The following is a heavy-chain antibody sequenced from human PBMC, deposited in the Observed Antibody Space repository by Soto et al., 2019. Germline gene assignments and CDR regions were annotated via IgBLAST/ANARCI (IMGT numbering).Heavy chain of an antibody. V-gene: IGHV3-30*18. CDR2: ISYDGSNK. CDR1: GFTFSSYG. CDR3: AKDRRPNYYYGMDV. J-gene: IGHJ6*02. Sequence: QVQLVESGGGVVQPGRSLRLSCAASGFTFSSYGMHWVRQAPGKGLEWVAVISYDGSNKYYADSVKGRFTISRDNSKNTLYLQMNSLRAEDTAVSCCAKDRRPNYYYGMDVWGQGTTVTVSS. D-gene: IGHD6-25*01.